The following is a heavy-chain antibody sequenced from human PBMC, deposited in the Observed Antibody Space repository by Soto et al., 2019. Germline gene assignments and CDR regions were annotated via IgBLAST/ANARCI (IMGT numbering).Heavy chain of an antibody. CDR2: IYYSGST. D-gene: IGHD2-2*01. Sequence: SETLSLTCAVSGGSISSGGYSWSWIRQPPGKGLEWIGYIYYSGSTYYNPSLKSRVTISVDTSKNQFSLKLSSVTAADTAVYYCARGHCISTSCYGALDYWGQGTLVTVSS. V-gene: IGHV4-30-2*05. J-gene: IGHJ4*02. CDR3: ARGHCISTSCYGALDY. CDR1: GGSISSGGYS.